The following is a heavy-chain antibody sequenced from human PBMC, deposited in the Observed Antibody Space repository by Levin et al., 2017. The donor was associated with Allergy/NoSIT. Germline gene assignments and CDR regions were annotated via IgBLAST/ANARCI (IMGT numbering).Heavy chain of an antibody. CDR3: AKDRATVTTYVFDY. V-gene: IGHV3-9*01. CDR1: RFTFHDYA. J-gene: IGHJ4*02. CDR2: ITWNSVRI. D-gene: IGHD4-17*01. Sequence: SCAASRFTFHDYAMHWVRQAPGKGLEWVSGITWNSVRIGYADSVKGRFTISRDNAKKSLYLQMNSLKPEDTALYYCAKDRATVTTYVFDYWGQGTLVTVSS.